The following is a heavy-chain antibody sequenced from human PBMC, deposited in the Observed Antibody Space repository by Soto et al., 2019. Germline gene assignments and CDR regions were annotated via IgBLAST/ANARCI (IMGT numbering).Heavy chain of an antibody. CDR1: GGSISSSSYY. J-gene: IGHJ4*02. CDR3: ARQLRYSYGKEAVNYFDY. CDR2: IYYSGST. V-gene: IGHV4-39*01. Sequence: PSETLSLTCTVSGGSISSSSYYWGWIRQPPGKGLEWIGSIYYSGSTYYNPSLKSRVTISVDTSKNQFSLKLSSVTAADTAVYYCARQLRYSYGKEAVNYFDYWGQGTLVTVSS. D-gene: IGHD5-18*01.